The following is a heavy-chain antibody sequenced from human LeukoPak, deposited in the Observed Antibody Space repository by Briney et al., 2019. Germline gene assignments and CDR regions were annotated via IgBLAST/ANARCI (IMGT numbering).Heavy chain of an antibody. Sequence: GGSLRLSCAASGFTFSSYDMHWVRQATGKGLEWVSAIGTAGDTYYPGSVKGRFTISRENAKNSLYPQMNSLRAEDTAVYYCARDGPTGGNYYYGMDVWGQGTTVTVSS. CDR3: ARDGPTGGNYYYGMDV. V-gene: IGHV3-13*01. CDR1: GFTFSSYD. CDR2: IGTAGDT. D-gene: IGHD2-15*01. J-gene: IGHJ6*02.